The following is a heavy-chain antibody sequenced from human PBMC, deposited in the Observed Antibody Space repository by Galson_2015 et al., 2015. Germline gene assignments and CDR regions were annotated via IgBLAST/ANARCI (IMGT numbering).Heavy chain of an antibody. CDR2: IIPILGIA. V-gene: IGHV1-69*02. CDR1: GGTSSSYT. Sequence: SVKVSCKASGGTSSSYTISWVRQAPGQGLEWMGRIIPILGIANYAQKFQGRVTITADKSTSTAYMELSSLRSEDTAVYYCARGRMGQLVWAYWGQGTLVTVSS. J-gene: IGHJ4*02. D-gene: IGHD6-13*01. CDR3: ARGRMGQLVWAY.